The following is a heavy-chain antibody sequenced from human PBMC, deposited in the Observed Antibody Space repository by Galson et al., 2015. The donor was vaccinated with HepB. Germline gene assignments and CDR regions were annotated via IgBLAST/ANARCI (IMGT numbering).Heavy chain of an antibody. CDR2: LTGRGSRT. D-gene: IGHD2-2*01. J-gene: IGHJ4*02. Sequence: SLRLSCAASGFTFSNYGMNWVRQAPGKGLEWVSGLTGRGSRTYYADSVKGRFTISRDNSKNTLYLQMNSLRAEDTAVYYCAKTVGYCSSTNCYRVYFDYWGQGTLVTVSS. V-gene: IGHV3-23*01. CDR1: GFTFSNYG. CDR3: AKTVGYCSSTNCYRVYFDY.